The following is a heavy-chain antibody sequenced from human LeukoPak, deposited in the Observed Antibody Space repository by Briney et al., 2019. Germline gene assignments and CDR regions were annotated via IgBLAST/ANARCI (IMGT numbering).Heavy chain of an antibody. CDR1: GGSISGYY. V-gene: IGHV4-59*01. D-gene: IGHD6-13*01. J-gene: IGHJ4*02. CDR3: ARADSSSWFD. CDR2: IYYSGST. Sequence: SETLSLTCTVSGGSISGYYWSWIRQPPGKGLEWIGYIYYSGSTNYNPSLKSRVTISVDTSKNQFSLKLSSVTAADTAVYYCARADSSSWFDWGQGTLVTVSS.